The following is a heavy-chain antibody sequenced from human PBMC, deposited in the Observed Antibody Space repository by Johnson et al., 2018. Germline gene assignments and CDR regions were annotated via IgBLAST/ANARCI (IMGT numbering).Heavy chain of an antibody. V-gene: IGHV3-30*03. Sequence: QVQLVQSGGGVVQPGRSLRLSCAASGFTFSSYGMHWVRQAPGKGLEWVAVISYDGSNKYYADSVKGRFTISRDNAKNSLYLQMNSLRDEDTAVYYGYRGSGYYTNYGMDVWGQGTTVTVSS. CDR2: ISYDGSNK. CDR3: YRGSGYYTNYGMDV. J-gene: IGHJ6*02. CDR1: GFTFSSYG. D-gene: IGHD3-3*01.